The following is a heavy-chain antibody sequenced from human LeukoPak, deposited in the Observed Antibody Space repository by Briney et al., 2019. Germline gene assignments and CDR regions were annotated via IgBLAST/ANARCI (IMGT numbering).Heavy chain of an antibody. CDR3: ARGSRVIAAAGTKDFDY. J-gene: IGHJ4*02. CDR2: IYYSGST. V-gene: IGHV4-59*04. Sequence: SETLSLTCTVSGGSISSYYWSWIRQPPGKGLEWIGIIYYSGSTYYNPSLKSRVTISVDTSQNHFSLKLSSVTAADTAVYYCARGSRVIAAAGTKDFDYWGQGTLVTVSS. CDR1: GGSISSYY. D-gene: IGHD6-13*01.